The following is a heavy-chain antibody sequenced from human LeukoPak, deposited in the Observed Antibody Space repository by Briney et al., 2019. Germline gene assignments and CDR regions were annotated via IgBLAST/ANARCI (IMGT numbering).Heavy chain of an antibody. Sequence: GGALRLSCAASGFTFSSYGMSWVRQAPGEGLEWVSAISGSGGSTYYADSVKGRFTISRDNSKNTLYLQMNSLRAEDTAVYYCAQRRGIAVAAIDYWGQGTLVTVSS. CDR3: AQRRGIAVAAIDY. CDR2: ISGSGGST. CDR1: GFTFSSYG. J-gene: IGHJ4*02. V-gene: IGHV3-23*01. D-gene: IGHD6-19*01.